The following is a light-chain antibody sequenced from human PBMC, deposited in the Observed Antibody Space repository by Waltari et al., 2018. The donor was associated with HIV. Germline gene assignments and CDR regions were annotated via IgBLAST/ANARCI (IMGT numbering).Light chain of an antibody. J-gene: IGLJ2*01. Sequence: QSVLTQPPSVSAAPGQKVTITCPGRSPNIGGTRLFWYQQLPGTAPKLLIYDNTKRPTGIPDRFSCSKSGTLATLCITGLQTGDEADYYCGTWDSSLSAVLFGGGTKLTVL. CDR1: SPNIGGTR. CDR3: GTWDSSLSAVL. CDR2: DNT. V-gene: IGLV1-51*01.